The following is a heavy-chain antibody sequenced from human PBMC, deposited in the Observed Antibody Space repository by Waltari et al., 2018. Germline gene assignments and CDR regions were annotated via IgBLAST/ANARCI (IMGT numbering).Heavy chain of an antibody. CDR3: ARGYVVVTARYYYYGMDV. CDR2: INHSVST. CDR1: GGSFSGYY. D-gene: IGHD2-21*02. Sequence: QVQLQQWGAGLLEPSETLSLTCAVYGGSFSGYYWSWIRQPPGKGLEWIGEINHSVSTNYNPSLKSRVTISVDTSKNQFSLKLSSVTAADTAVYYCARGYVVVTARYYYYGMDVWGQGTTVTVSS. V-gene: IGHV4-34*01. J-gene: IGHJ6*02.